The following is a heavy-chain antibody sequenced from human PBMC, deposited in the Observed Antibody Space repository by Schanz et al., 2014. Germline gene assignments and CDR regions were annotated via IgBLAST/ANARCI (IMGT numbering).Heavy chain of an antibody. CDR1: RSTFSSYT. J-gene: IGHJ5*02. CDR2: VIPILGVT. CDR3: ATLDYADSVS. Sequence: QVQLVQSEAEVKKPGSSVKVSCKASRSTFSSYTISWVRQAPGQGLEWMGRVIPILGVTHYAQKFQGRVTITADKSTTTAYMELNSLNSDDTAVYYCATLDYADSVSWGQGTLVTVSS. V-gene: IGHV1-69*02. D-gene: IGHD4-17*01.